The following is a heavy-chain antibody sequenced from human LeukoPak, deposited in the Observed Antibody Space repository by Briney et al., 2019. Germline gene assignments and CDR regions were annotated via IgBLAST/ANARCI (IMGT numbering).Heavy chain of an antibody. D-gene: IGHD5-24*01. CDR1: GFTFNNYN. J-gene: IGHJ4*02. Sequence: GGSLRLSCATSGFTFNNYNMNWVRQAPGRALEWVSSITSSGTYIFYADSVKGRFTISRDNAKNSLYLQMNSLRAEDTAVYYCARGLRWLQLPHYFDYWGQGTLVTVSS. V-gene: IGHV3-21*01. CDR2: ITSSGTYI. CDR3: ARGLRWLQLPHYFDY.